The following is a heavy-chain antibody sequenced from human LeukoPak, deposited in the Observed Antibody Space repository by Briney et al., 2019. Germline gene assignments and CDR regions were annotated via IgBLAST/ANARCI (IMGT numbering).Heavy chain of an antibody. CDR1: GFSLSTSGMC. J-gene: IGHJ5*02. Sequence: ESGPVQVKPTQTLTLTCTFSGFSLSTSGMCVSWIRQPPGKALEWLARIDWDDDKFYSTSLKTRLTISKDTSKNQVVLTMTNMDPVDTATYYCARASPLRGWFGPWGQGTLVTVSS. CDR2: IDWDDDK. V-gene: IGHV2-70*16. CDR3: ARASPLRGWFGP. D-gene: IGHD3-10*01.